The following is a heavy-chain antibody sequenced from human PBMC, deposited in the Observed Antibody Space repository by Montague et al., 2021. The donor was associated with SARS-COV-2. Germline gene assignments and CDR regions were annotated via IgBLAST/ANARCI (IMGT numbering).Heavy chain of an antibody. Sequence: SETLSLTCTVTGDPISGSSYYCGLIRQSPGKGLECIASVDYSGNTYYSPSLKSRLTIFVDTSNNQFSLKLTSVTAADTALYYCARREYSYGWGDWGQGTLVTVSS. V-gene: IGHV4-39*01. CDR1: GDPISGSSYY. CDR3: ARREYSYGWGD. J-gene: IGHJ4*02. D-gene: IGHD5-18*01. CDR2: VDYSGNT.